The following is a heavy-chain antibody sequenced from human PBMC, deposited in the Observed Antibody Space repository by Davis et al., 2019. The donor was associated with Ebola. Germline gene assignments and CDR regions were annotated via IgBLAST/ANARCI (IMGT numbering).Heavy chain of an antibody. D-gene: IGHD5-12*01. Sequence: SETLFLTCAISGDSVSSNSAAWNWIRQSPSRGLEWLGRTYYRSKWYNDYAVSVKSRITINPDTSKNQFSLQLNSVTPEDTAVYYCARVALATYGMDVWGQGTTVTVSS. CDR1: GDSVSSNSAA. J-gene: IGHJ6*02. CDR3: ARVALATYGMDV. V-gene: IGHV6-1*01. CDR2: TYYRSKWYN.